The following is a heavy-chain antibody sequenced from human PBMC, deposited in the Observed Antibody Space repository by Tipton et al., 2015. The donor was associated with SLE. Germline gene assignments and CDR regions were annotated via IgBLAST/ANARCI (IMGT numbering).Heavy chain of an antibody. D-gene: IGHD2-2*02. CDR2: IYYSGST. Sequence: TLSLTCTVSGGSISSYYWSWIRQPPGKGLEWIGYIYYSGSTNHNPSLKSRVTISVDTSKNQFSLKLSSVTAADTAVYYCARVIPLGYCSSTSCYIGAFDIWGQGTMVTVSS. J-gene: IGHJ3*02. CDR3: ARVIPLGYCSSTSCYIGAFDI. V-gene: IGHV4-59*01. CDR1: GGSISSYY.